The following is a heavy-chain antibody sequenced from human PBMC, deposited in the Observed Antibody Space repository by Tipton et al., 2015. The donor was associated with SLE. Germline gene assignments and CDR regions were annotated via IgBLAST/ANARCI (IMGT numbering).Heavy chain of an antibody. V-gene: IGHV3-23*01. J-gene: IGHJ4*02. CDR3: AKLPGQWLGRYYFDY. Sequence: SLRLSCAASGFTFSSYAMSWVRQAPGKGLEWVSTISGSGGSTYYADSVKGRFTISRDNSKNTLYLQMNSLRAEDTAVYYCAKLPGQWLGRYYFDYWGQGTLVTVSS. CDR2: ISGSGGST. CDR1: GFTFSSYA. D-gene: IGHD6-19*01.